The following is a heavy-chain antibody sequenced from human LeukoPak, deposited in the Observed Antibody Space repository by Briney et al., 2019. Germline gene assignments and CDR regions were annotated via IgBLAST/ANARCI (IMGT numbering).Heavy chain of an antibody. Sequence: PSETLSLTCTVSGGSISSYYWSWIRQPPGKGLEWIGYIYYSGSTNYNPSLKSRVTISVDTSKNQFSLKLSSVTAADTAVYYCARGDPYYGSGSYYYFDYWGQGTLVTVSS. V-gene: IGHV4-59*12. J-gene: IGHJ4*02. CDR1: GGSISSYY. D-gene: IGHD3-10*01. CDR3: ARGDPYYGSGSYYYFDY. CDR2: IYYSGST.